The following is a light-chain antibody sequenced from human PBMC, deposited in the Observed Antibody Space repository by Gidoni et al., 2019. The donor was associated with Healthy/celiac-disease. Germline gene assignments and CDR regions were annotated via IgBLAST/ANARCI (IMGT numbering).Light chain of an antibody. CDR1: QSVRSN. CDR2: GAS. J-gene: IGKJ5*01. CDR3: QQYNNWPIT. Sequence: EIVMTQSPATLSVSPGERATLSCRASQSVRSNLAWYQQKPGQAPRPLIYGASTRPTGIPARFSGSGSGTEFTLTISSLQSEDFAVYYCQQYNNWPITFGQXTRLEIK. V-gene: IGKV3-15*01.